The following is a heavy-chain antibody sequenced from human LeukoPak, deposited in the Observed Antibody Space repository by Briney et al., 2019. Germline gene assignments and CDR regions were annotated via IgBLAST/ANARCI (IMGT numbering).Heavy chain of an antibody. Sequence: SQTLSLTCAISGDSVSSKSASWNWIRQSPSRGLEWPGRTYYRSKWYFEYAVSVKSRISINPDTSQNQFSLQLSSLTIEDTAVYYCARAGGTFDNWGQGTLVTVSS. J-gene: IGHJ4*02. V-gene: IGHV6-1*01. D-gene: IGHD1-1*01. CDR3: ARAGGTFDN. CDR1: GDSVSSKSAS. CDR2: TYYRSKWYF.